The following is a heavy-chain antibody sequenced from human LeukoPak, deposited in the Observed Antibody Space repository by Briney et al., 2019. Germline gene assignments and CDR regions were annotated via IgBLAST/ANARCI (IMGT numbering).Heavy chain of an antibody. Sequence: SETLSLTCAVYGGSFSGYYWSWIRQPPGKGLEWIGYIYYSGSTNYNPSLKSRVTISVDTSKNQFSLKLSSVTAADTAVYYCARHGRYNWNDVSKPPYNWFDPWGQGTLVTVSS. CDR2: IYYSGST. J-gene: IGHJ5*02. V-gene: IGHV4-59*08. D-gene: IGHD1-1*01. CDR1: GGSFSGYY. CDR3: ARHGRYNWNDVSKPPYNWFDP.